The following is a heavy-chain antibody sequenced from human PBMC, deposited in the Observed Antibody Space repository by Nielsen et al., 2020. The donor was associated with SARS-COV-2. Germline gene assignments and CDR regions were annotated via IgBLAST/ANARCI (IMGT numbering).Heavy chain of an antibody. V-gene: IGHV3-9*01. CDR2: ISWNSGSI. Sequence: GGSLRLSCAASGFTFDDYAMHWVRQAPGKGLEWVSGISWNSGSIGYADSVKGRFTISRDNAKNSLYLQMNSLRAEDTAVYYCARDRDGYNWGDAFDIWGQGTMVTVSS. CDR1: GFTFDDYA. D-gene: IGHD5-24*01. CDR3: ARDRDGYNWGDAFDI. J-gene: IGHJ3*02.